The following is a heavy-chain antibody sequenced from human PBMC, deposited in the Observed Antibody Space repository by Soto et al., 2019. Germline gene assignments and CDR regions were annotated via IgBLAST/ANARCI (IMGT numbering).Heavy chain of an antibody. D-gene: IGHD3-3*01. V-gene: IGHV3-33*08. CDR2: IRYDGSNK. Sequence: GGSLRLSCAASGFTFSSYGMHWVRQAPGKGLEWVAVIRYDGSNKYYADSVKGRFTISTDNSKNTLYLQMNSLRAEDTTGYYCARTEVHLEWSRDYYYAMDFWGQGTTVTVSS. CDR3: ARTEVHLEWSRDYYYAMDF. CDR1: GFTFSSYG. J-gene: IGHJ6*02.